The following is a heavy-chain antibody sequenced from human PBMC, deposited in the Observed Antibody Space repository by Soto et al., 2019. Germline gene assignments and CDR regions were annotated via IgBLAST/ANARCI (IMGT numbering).Heavy chain of an antibody. D-gene: IGHD3-10*01. CDR1: GFTFSSYG. V-gene: IGHV3-30*18. Sequence: QVQLVESGGGVVQPGRSLRLSCAASGFTFSSYGMHWVRQAPGKGLEWVAVISYDGSNKYYADSVKGRFTISRDNSKNTLYLHMNSLRAEDTAVYYCAKDGGFGEHDIGYYYYYYGMDVW. J-gene: IGHJ6*01. CDR2: ISYDGSNK. CDR3: AKDGGFGEHDIGYYYYYYGMDV.